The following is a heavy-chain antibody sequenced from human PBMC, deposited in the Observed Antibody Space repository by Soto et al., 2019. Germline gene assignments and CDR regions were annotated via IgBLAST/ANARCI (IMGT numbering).Heavy chain of an antibody. CDR1: GYTFTSYG. CDR3: ARGGGDYGDPNWFDP. Sequence: QVQLVQSGAEVKKPGASVKVSCKASGYTFTSYGISWVRQAPGQGLEWMGWISAYNGNTNYAQKFQGRVTMTTDTSTGTAYRERRSLRSDDTAVYYCARGGGDYGDPNWFDPWGQGTLVTVSS. V-gene: IGHV1-18*01. D-gene: IGHD4-17*01. CDR2: ISAYNGNT. J-gene: IGHJ5*02.